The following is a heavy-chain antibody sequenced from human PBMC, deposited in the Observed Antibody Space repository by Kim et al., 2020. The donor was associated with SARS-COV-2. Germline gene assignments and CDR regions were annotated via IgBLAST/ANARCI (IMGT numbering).Heavy chain of an antibody. CDR1: GGSISSYY. CDR3: ARGDMYSNYGNWFDP. CDR2: IYYSGST. D-gene: IGHD4-4*01. Sequence: SETLSLTCTVSGGSISSYYWSWIRQPPGKGLEWIGYIYYSGSTNYNPSLKSRVTISVDTSKNQFSLKLSSVTAADTAVYYCARGDMYSNYGNWFDPWGQGTLVTVSS. V-gene: IGHV4-59*01. J-gene: IGHJ5*02.